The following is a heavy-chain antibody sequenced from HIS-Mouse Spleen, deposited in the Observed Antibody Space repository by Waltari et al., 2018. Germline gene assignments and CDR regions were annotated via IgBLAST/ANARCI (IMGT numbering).Heavy chain of an antibody. Sequence: QVQLQQWGAGLLKPSEPLSLTCAVSGGSFSGYSCTWIRQPPGKGLEWIGEINHSGSTNYNPSLKSRVTISVDTSKNQFSLKLSSVTAADTAVYYCARGQRVLSCPLFDYWGQGTLVTVSS. J-gene: IGHJ4*02. CDR3: ARGQRVLSCPLFDY. D-gene: IGHD3-16*01. CDR2: INHSGST. CDR1: GGSFSGYS. V-gene: IGHV4-34*01.